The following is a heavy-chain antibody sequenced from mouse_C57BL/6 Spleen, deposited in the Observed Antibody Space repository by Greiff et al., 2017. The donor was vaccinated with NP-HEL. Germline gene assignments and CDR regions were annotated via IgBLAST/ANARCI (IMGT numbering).Heavy chain of an antibody. V-gene: IGHV1-80*01. J-gene: IGHJ4*01. CDR2: IYPGDGDT. D-gene: IGHD3-2*02. Sequence: QVQLQQSGAELVKPGASVKISCKASGYAFSSYWMNWVKQRPGKGLEWIGQIYPGDGDTNYNGKFKGKATLTADKSSSTAYMQLSSLTSEDSAVYSCARWSSGYGYYYAMDYWGQGTSVTVSS. CDR3: ARWSSGYGYYYAMDY. CDR1: GYAFSSYW.